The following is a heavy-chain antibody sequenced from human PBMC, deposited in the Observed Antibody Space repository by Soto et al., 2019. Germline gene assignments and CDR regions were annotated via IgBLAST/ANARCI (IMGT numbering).Heavy chain of an antibody. CDR1: GYSFTSYW. V-gene: IGHV5-10-1*01. CDR2: IDPSDSYI. CDR3: ASSGPAVLNGFYYPDMDV. D-gene: IGHD2-2*01. J-gene: IGHJ6*02. Sequence: PGESLKISCKASGYSFTSYWISWVRQMPGKGLEWMGRIDPSDSYIDYSPSFQGHVTVAVDKSTTTAYLQWSSLKASDTAVYYCASSGPAVLNGFYYPDMDVWRQGTTVTVSS.